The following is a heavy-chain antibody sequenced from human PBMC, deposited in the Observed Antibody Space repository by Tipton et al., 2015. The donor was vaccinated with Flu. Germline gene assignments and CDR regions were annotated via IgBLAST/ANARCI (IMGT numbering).Heavy chain of an antibody. CDR2: MYTSGST. D-gene: IGHD3-10*01. V-gene: IGHV4-4*07. Sequence: TLSLTCTVSGGSIRSYYWSWIRQPAGRGLEWIGRMYTSGSTNDNPSLKSRVTMSLDTSKNRFSLKLTSVTAADTAVYYCAREMYGSGSWGGYYYYGMDVWGQGTAVTVSS. CDR1: GGSIRSYY. CDR3: AREMYGSGSWGGYYYYGMDV. J-gene: IGHJ6*02.